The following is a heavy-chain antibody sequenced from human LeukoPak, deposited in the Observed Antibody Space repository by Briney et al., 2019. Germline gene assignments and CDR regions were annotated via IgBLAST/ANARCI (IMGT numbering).Heavy chain of an antibody. CDR1: GDSISNDNYY. J-gene: IGHJ4*02. CDR3: VRQGRCHLLFDVDS. D-gene: IGHD3-10*02. V-gene: IGHV4-39*01. CDR2: IYYSGSA. Sequence: SETLSLTCTVSGDSISNDNYYWGWIRQPPGKGLEWKGSIYYSGSAYYNLSLNTRVTISVDTSKNQFSLKVRSVTAADTAVYDRVRQGRCHLLFDVDSWGQGTLVTVSS.